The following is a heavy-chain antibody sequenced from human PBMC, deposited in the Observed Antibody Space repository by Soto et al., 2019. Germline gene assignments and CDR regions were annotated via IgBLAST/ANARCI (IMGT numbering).Heavy chain of an antibody. CDR2: IYPGDSDT. CDR1: GYSFTSYW. V-gene: IGHV5-51*01. J-gene: IGHJ3*02. Sequence: PGESLKISCTGSGYSFTSYWIGWVRQMPGKGLEWMGIIYPGDSDTRYSPSFQGQVTISADKSISTAYLQWSSLKASDTAMYYCARPGYCSGGSCYSGGAFDIWGQGTMVTVSS. CDR3: ARPGYCSGGSCYSGGAFDI. D-gene: IGHD2-15*01.